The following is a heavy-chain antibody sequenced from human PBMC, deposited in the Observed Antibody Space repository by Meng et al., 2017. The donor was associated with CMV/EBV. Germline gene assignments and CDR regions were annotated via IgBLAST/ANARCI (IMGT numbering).Heavy chain of an antibody. Sequence: ASVKVSCKASGYTFTGYYMHWVRQAPGQGLEWMGWINPNSGGTNYAQKFQGRVTMTRDTSISTAYMELSRLRSDDTAVYYCARDLYDDFWSGYYFYYGMDVWGQGTTVTV. J-gene: IGHJ6*02. V-gene: IGHV1-2*02. CDR1: GYTFTGYY. CDR3: ARDLYDDFWSGYYFYYGMDV. D-gene: IGHD3-3*01. CDR2: INPNSGGT.